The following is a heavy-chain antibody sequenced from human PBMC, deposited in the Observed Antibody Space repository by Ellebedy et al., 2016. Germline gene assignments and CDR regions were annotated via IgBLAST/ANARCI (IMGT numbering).Heavy chain of an antibody. J-gene: IGHJ6*03. CDR2: ISSSSSYI. CDR3: ARSPHTTVTTPYYYYYMDV. CDR1: GFSFSTYS. D-gene: IGHD4-11*01. V-gene: IGHV3-21*01. Sequence: GESLKISCAASGFSFSTYSMNWVRQAPGKGLEWVSSISSSSSYIYYADSVKGRFTISRDNAKNSLYLQMNSLRVEDTAVYYCARSPHTTVTTPYYYYYMDVWGKGTTVTVSS.